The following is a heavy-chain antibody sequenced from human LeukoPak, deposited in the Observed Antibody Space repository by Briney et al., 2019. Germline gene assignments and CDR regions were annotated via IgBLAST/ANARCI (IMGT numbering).Heavy chain of an antibody. V-gene: IGHV3-21*01. CDR3: ARDQHGDFDY. J-gene: IGHJ4*02. D-gene: IGHD4-17*01. CDR1: GFTFDDYG. Sequence: GGSLRLSCAASGFTFDDYGMSWVRQAPGKGLEWVSSISSSSSYIYYADSVKGRFTISRDNAKNSLYLQMNSLRAEDTAVYYCARDQHGDFDYWGQGTLVTVSS. CDR2: ISSSSSYI.